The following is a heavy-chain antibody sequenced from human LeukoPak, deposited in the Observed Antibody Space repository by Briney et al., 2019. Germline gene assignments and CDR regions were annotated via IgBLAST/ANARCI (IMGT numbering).Heavy chain of an antibody. D-gene: IGHD6-13*01. CDR1: GGSISSGGYY. CDR2: TYYSGST. Sequence: SETLSLTCTVSGGSISSGGYYWSWIRQHPGKGLEWIGYTYYSGSTYYNPSLKSRVTISVDTSKNQFSLKLSSVTAADTAVYYCARTPIAAAGYFDYWGQGTLVTVSS. CDR3: ARTPIAAAGYFDY. J-gene: IGHJ4*02. V-gene: IGHV4-31*03.